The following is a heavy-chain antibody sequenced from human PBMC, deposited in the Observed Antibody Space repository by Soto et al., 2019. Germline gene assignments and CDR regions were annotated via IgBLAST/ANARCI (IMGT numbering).Heavy chain of an antibody. CDR1: GFTFGGYA. CDR2: ISGNGETT. Sequence: EVQLLDSGGGLVQPGGSLRLSCAASGFTFGGYAMTWVRQAPGKGVEWVSAISGNGETTHYADSVKGRFTISRDNSKNTLFLQLNSLRAEDTAVYYCAKCSSAYWFVDYWGQGTLVTVSS. V-gene: IGHV3-23*01. D-gene: IGHD3-10*01. CDR3: AKCSSAYWFVDY. J-gene: IGHJ4*02.